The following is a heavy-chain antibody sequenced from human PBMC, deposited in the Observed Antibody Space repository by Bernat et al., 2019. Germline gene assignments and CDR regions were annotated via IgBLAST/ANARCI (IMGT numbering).Heavy chain of an antibody. J-gene: IGHJ4*02. CDR1: GFTVLNNY. Sequence: VESGGGLVQPGGSLRLSCAASGFTVLNNYMSWVRQAPGKGLEWVSIIYSDGSTYYADSVKGRFTISRDNSKNTLYLQMNGLRAEDTAVYYCARDSCTTTSCYGDWDQGTQVTVSS. CDR3: ARDSCTTTSCYGD. CDR2: IYSDGST. D-gene: IGHD2-2*01. V-gene: IGHV3-66*01.